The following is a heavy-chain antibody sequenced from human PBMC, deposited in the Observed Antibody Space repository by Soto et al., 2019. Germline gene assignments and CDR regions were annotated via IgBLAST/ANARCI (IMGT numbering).Heavy chain of an antibody. CDR3: AREPTIFGVVITGYYYYYGMDV. D-gene: IGHD3-3*01. V-gene: IGHV6-1*01. Sequence: SQTLSLTCAISGDSVSSNSAAWKCSIHSPSRVLEWLGRTYYRSKWYNDYAVSVKSRITINPDTSKNQFSLQLNSVTPEDTAVYYCAREPTIFGVVITGYYYYYGMDVWGQGTTVTVSS. J-gene: IGHJ6*02. CDR2: TYYRSKWYN. CDR1: GDSVSSNSAA.